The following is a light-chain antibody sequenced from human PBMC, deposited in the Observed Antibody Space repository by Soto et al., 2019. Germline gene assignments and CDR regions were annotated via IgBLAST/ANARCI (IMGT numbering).Light chain of an antibody. Sequence: DIQMTQSRSSLSASVGDRVTITCRASQSISNYLNWYQQKPGKAPKLLIYAASSLQSGVPSRFSGGRSDTDCTLTISSLQPEDFATYSCQQSYSTVTCTFGQGTRVEIK. CDR3: QQSYSTVTCT. V-gene: IGKV1-39*01. CDR2: AAS. CDR1: QSISNY. J-gene: IGKJ1*01.